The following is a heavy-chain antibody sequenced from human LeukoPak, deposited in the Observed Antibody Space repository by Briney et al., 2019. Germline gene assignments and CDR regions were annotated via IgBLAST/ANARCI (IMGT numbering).Heavy chain of an antibody. V-gene: IGHV3-7*01. CDR3: ARDVSNYYGSGSSVYM. Sequence: PGGSLRLSCAASGFTFPSYWMSWVRQAPGKGLEWVANIKQDGSEKNYVDSVKGRFTISRDNAEKSVYLQMNSLRAEDTAVYYCARDVSNYYGSGSSVYMWGQGTLVTVSS. CDR2: IKQDGSEK. J-gene: IGHJ4*02. CDR1: GFTFPSYW. D-gene: IGHD3-10*01.